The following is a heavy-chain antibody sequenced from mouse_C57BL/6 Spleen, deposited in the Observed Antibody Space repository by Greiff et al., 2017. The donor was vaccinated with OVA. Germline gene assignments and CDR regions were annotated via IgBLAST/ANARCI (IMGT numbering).Heavy chain of an antibody. V-gene: IGHV5-9*01. Sequence: EVQGVESGGGLVKPGGSLKLSCAASGFTFSSYTMSWVRQTPEKRLEWVATISGGGGNTYYPDSVKGRFTISRDNAKNTLYLQMSSLRSEDTALYYCARRGFYWYFDVWGTGTTVTVSS. CDR2: ISGGGGNT. CDR1: GFTFSSYT. CDR3: ARRGFYWYFDV. J-gene: IGHJ1*03.